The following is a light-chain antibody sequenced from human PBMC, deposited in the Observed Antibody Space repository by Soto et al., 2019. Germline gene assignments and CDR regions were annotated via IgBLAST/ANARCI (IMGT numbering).Light chain of an antibody. J-gene: IGKJ2*01. CDR1: QTIFYNSRNKDF. CDR3: QQYLTTPHT. Sequence: DIVMTQSPDSLAVSLGERATINCKSSQTIFYNSRNKDFLAWYQQKPGHPPKLLIYWASTRESGVPDRFSGSGSGTDFTLTISILQAEDVALYFCQQYLTTPHTCGQGTRLEIK. CDR2: WAS. V-gene: IGKV4-1*01.